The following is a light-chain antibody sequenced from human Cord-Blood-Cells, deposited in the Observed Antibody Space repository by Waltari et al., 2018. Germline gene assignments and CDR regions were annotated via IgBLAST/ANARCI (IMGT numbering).Light chain of an antibody. CDR2: AAS. CDR3: QQSYSTPLT. Sequence: DIQMTQSPSSLSASVGDRVTITCRASQSISSYVNWYQQKPGKAPKLLIYAASSLQSGVPLRFTGSGAGTDFTLTISSLRPEDFATYYCQQSYSTPLTFGGGTKVEIK. V-gene: IGKV1-39*01. CDR1: QSISSY. J-gene: IGKJ4*01.